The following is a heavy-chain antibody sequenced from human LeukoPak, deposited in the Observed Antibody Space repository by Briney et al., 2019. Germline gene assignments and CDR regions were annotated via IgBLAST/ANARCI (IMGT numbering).Heavy chain of an antibody. D-gene: IGHD3-10*01. CDR3: ARDRYYGSGSHSTFDY. CDR2: ISSSSSYI. J-gene: IGHJ4*02. CDR1: GFTFSSYS. V-gene: IGHV3-21*01. Sequence: GGSLRLSCAASGFTFSSYSMNWVRQAPGKGLEWVSSISSSSSYIYCADSVKGRFTISRDNAKNSLYLQMNSLRAEDTAVYYCARDRYYGSGSHSTFDYWGQGTLVTVSS.